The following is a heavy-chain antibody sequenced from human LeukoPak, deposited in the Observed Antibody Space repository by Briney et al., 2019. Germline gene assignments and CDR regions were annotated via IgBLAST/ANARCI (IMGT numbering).Heavy chain of an antibody. CDR2: IIPIFGTA. Sequence: SVKVSCKASGGTFSSYAISWVRQAPGQGLEWMGGIIPIFGTANYAQKFQGRVTITTDESTSTAYMELSSLRSEDTAVYYCARSPAMRTTVVKGYYYYMDVWGKGTTVTVSS. V-gene: IGHV1-69*05. CDR1: GGTFSSYA. CDR3: ARSPAMRTTVVKGYYYYMDV. D-gene: IGHD4-23*01. J-gene: IGHJ6*03.